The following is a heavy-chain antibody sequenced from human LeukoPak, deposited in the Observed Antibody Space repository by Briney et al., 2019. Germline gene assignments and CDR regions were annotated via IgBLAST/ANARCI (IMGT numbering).Heavy chain of an antibody. CDR2: IYYSGST. CDR3: ASLRERSYYARGFDY. V-gene: IGHV4-39*01. J-gene: IGHJ4*02. D-gene: IGHD1-26*01. Sequence: SETLSLTCTVSGGSIGSSSYYWGWIRQPPGKGLASIGSIYYSGSTYYNPSLKSRVTISVDTSKNQFSLKLSSVTAAGTAVYYCASLRERSYYARGFDYWGQGTLVTVSS. CDR1: GGSIGSSSYY.